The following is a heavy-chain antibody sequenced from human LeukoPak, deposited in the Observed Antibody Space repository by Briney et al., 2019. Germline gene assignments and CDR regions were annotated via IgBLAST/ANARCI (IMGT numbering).Heavy chain of an antibody. D-gene: IGHD2-21*02. Sequence: GRSLRLSCAASGFTFADYAMHWVRQAPGKGLEWVSGISWNSGTIGYADSVKGRFTISRDNAKNSFFLQMSSLRAEDTSVYYCVAGDWGARDSFDLWGRGTMVTVSS. CDR3: VAGDWGARDSFDL. CDR1: GFTFADYA. J-gene: IGHJ3*01. V-gene: IGHV3-9*01. CDR2: ISWNSGTI.